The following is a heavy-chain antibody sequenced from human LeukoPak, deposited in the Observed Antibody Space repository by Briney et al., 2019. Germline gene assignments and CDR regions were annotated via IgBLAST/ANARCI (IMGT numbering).Heavy chain of an antibody. CDR3: ASLSDFWSGYGIGAFDI. Sequence: PPETLSLTCTVSGGSISSYYWSWIRQPPGKGLEWIGEINHSGSTNYNPSLKSRVTISVDTSKNQFSLKLSSVTAADTAVYYCASLSDFWSGYGIGAFDIWGQGTMVTVSS. CDR1: GGSISSYY. CDR2: INHSGST. D-gene: IGHD3-3*01. V-gene: IGHV4-34*01. J-gene: IGHJ3*02.